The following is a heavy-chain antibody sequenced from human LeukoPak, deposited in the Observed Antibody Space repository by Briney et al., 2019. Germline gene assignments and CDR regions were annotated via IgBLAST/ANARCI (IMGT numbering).Heavy chain of an antibody. CDR2: IKQDGSKK. D-gene: IGHD5-24*01. CDR1: GFTFSSYA. Sequence: GGSLRLSCAASGFTFSSYAMHWVRQAPGKGLEWVANIKQDGSKKSYVDSVKGRFTISRDNARNSLYLQMNSLRAEDTAIYYCTRVGYIDEGIDYWGQGTLVTVSS. J-gene: IGHJ4*02. V-gene: IGHV3-7*04. CDR3: TRVGYIDEGIDY.